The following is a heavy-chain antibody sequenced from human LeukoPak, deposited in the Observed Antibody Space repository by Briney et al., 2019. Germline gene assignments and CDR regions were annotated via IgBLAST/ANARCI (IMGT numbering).Heavy chain of an antibody. CDR2: IYYSGST. CDR3: ARDRHLRRGMDV. V-gene: IGHV4-31*03. CDR1: GGSISSGGYY. J-gene: IGHJ6*02. Sequence: PSETLSLTCTVSGGSISSGGYYWSWIRQHPGKGLEWIGYIYYSGSTYYNPSLKSRVTISVDTSKNQFSLKLSSVTAADTAVYYCARDRHLRRGMDVWGQGTTVTVSS. D-gene: IGHD6-6*01.